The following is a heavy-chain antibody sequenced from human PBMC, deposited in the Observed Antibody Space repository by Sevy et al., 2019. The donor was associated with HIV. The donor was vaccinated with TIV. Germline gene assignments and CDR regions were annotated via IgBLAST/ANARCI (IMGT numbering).Heavy chain of an antibody. J-gene: IGHJ4*02. V-gene: IGHV3-23*01. CDR2: ISGSGRIT. CDR1: GFTFSGYA. D-gene: IGHD3-22*01. CDR3: AKAGQGEYYDSSGSFDY. Sequence: GGSLRLSCAASGFTFSGYAMSWVRQAPGKGLEWVSAISGSGRITYYADSVKGRFTISRDNSKNTLYLQMNSLRAEDPAVYYGAKAGQGEYYDSSGSFDYWGQGTLVTVSS.